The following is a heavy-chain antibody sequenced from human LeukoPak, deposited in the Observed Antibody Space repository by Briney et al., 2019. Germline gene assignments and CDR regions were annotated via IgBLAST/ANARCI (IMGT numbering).Heavy chain of an antibody. CDR1: GYTFTGYY. J-gene: IGHJ5*02. V-gene: IGHV1-2*02. D-gene: IGHD3-22*01. Sequence: ASVKVSCKASGYTFTGYYMHWVRQAPGQGLEWMGWINPNSGGTNYAQKFQGRVTMTRDTSISTAYMELSRLRSDDTAVYYCAREYKWLFDRWFDPWGQGTLVTVSS. CDR2: INPNSGGT. CDR3: AREYKWLFDRWFDP.